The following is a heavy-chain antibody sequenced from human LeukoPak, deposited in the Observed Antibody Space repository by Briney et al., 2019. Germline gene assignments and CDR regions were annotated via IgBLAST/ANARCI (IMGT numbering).Heavy chain of an antibody. CDR1: GFIFSSNW. D-gene: IGHD7-27*01. Sequence: GGSLRLSCAGSGFIFSSNWMSWVRQAPGKGLEWVVNIKQDGSEKYYVDSVKGRFTLSRDNAKNSVFLQMNSLRAEDSAVYYCAIIGDHTNAFDIWGQGTMVTVSS. J-gene: IGHJ3*02. CDR3: AIIGDHTNAFDI. CDR2: IKQDGSEK. V-gene: IGHV3-7*01.